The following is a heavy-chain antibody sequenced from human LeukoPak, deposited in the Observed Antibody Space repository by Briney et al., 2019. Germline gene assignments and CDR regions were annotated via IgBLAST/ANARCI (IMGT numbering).Heavy chain of an antibody. CDR2: IIPILGIA. V-gene: IGHV1-69*02. CDR3: ARGYGATIYYFDY. CDR1: GGTFSSYT. J-gene: IGHJ4*02. Sequence: SVKVSCKASGGTFSSYTISWVRQAPGQGLEWMGRIIPILGIANYAQKFQGRVTITADKSTSTAYMELSSLRSEDTAEYYCARGYGATIYYFDYWGQGTLVTVSS. D-gene: IGHD4/OR15-4a*01.